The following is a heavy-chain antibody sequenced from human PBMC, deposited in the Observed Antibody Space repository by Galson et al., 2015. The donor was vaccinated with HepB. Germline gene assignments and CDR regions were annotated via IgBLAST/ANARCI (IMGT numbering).Heavy chain of an antibody. CDR3: ARSFTPSIAADNWFDP. J-gene: IGHJ5*02. Sequence: VKKPGESLKISCKGSGYSFTSYWIGWVRQMPGKGLEWMGIIYPGDSDTRYSPSFQGQVTISADKSISTAYLQWSSLKASDTAMYYCARSFTPSIAADNWFDPWGQGTLVTVSS. CDR1: GYSFTSYW. D-gene: IGHD6-6*01. V-gene: IGHV5-51*03. CDR2: IYPGDSDT.